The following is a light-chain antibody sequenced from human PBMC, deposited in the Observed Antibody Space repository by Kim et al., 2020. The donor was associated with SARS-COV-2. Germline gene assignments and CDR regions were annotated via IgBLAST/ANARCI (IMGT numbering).Light chain of an antibody. V-gene: IGLV3-19*01. CDR3: NSRDSSGNHLV. CDR1: SLRSYY. Sequence: ALGQTVRITRQGDSLRSYYASWYQKKPGQAPVLVIYGKNNRPSGIPDRFSGSRSGNTASLTITGAQAEDAADYYCNSRDSSGNHLVFGGGTQLTVL. J-gene: IGLJ2*01. CDR2: GKN.